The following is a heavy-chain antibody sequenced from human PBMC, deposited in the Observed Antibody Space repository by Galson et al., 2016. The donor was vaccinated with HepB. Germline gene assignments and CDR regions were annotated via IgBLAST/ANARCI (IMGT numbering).Heavy chain of an antibody. CDR3: ARDMGYCSSTSCYVTAFDM. Sequence: CKASGYTFTTYAMNWVRQAPGQGLEWMGWINTNTGKSTYAQGFTGRFVFSLDTSVSTTYLQISGLKAEDTAVYYCARDMGYCSSTSCYVTAFDMWGQGTMISVSA. V-gene: IGHV7-4-1*02. CDR1: GYTFTTYA. CDR2: INTNTGKS. J-gene: IGHJ3*02. D-gene: IGHD2-2*01.